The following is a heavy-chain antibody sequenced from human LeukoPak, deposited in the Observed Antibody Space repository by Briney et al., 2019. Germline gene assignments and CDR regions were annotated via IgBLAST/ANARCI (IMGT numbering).Heavy chain of an antibody. D-gene: IGHD6-6*01. CDR1: GFTFSSYW. Sequence: PGGSLRLSCAASGFTFSSYWMHWVPQAPGKGLVWVSRINNDGSDTKYADSVKGRFTISRDNAKNTLYLEMNSLRAEDTAVYFCARGLVGPDYWGQGTLVTVSS. J-gene: IGHJ4*02. CDR2: INNDGSDT. CDR3: ARGLVGPDY. V-gene: IGHV3-74*01.